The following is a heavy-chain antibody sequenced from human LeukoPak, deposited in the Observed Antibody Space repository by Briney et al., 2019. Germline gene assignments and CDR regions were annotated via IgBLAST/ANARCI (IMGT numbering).Heavy chain of an antibody. J-gene: IGHJ4*02. Sequence: SQTLSLTCTVSGGSISSGSYYWNWIRQPAGKGLEWIGRIYTSGSTNYNPSLKSRVTIPVDTSKNQFSLKLSSVTAADTAVYYCARVLAIAAAIDSWGQGTLVTVSS. D-gene: IGHD6-13*01. CDR3: ARVLAIAAAIDS. CDR1: GGSISSGSYY. CDR2: IYTSGST. V-gene: IGHV4-61*02.